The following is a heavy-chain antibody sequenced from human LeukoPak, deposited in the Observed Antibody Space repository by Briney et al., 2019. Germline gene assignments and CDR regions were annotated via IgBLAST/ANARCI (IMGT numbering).Heavy chain of an antibody. Sequence: SETLSLTCAVYGGSFSGYYWSWTRQPPGKGLEWIGEINHSGSTNYNPSLKSRVTISVDTSKNQFSLKLSSVTAADTAVYYCARGPAIWGSYRYTLASAFDIWGQGTMVTVSS. J-gene: IGHJ3*02. V-gene: IGHV4-34*01. CDR2: INHSGST. D-gene: IGHD3-16*02. CDR3: ARGPAIWGSYRYTLASAFDI. CDR1: GGSFSGYY.